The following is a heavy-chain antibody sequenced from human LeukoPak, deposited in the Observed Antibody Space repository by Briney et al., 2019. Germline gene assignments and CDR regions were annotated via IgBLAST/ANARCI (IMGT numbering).Heavy chain of an antibody. J-gene: IGHJ6*03. CDR1: GGSINNYY. D-gene: IGHD3-3*01. CDR2: IYDSGGT. CDR3: ARINTYSDFRSGQAGGYMGV. V-gene: IGHV4-59*12. Sequence: SETLSLTCTVSGGSINNYYWSWIRQSPGNGLEWIGYIYDSGGTNYNPSLKSRVTISEDTSKNQFSLKLRSLTAADTAVYYCARINTYSDFRSGQAGGYMGVWGKGTTVTVSS.